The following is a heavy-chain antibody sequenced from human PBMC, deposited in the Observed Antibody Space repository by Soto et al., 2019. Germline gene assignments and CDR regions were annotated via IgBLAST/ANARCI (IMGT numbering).Heavy chain of an antibody. J-gene: IGHJ4*02. CDR1: GYTFPNYA. CDR2: INAGNGDT. CDR3: ARGYCSTTSCQYYPDY. Sequence: EASVKVSCKASGYTFPNYAIHWVRQAPGQRLEWMGWINAGNGDTLYSHKFQGRVTITSDTSASTAYMELSSLRSEDTAVYYCARGYCSTTSCQYYPDYWGQGTLVTVSS. V-gene: IGHV1-3*01. D-gene: IGHD2-2*01.